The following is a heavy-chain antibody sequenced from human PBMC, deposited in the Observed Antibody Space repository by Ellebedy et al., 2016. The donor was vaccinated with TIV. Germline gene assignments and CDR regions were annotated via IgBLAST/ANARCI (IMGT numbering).Heavy chain of an antibody. V-gene: IGHV3-66*01. J-gene: IGHJ4*02. CDR1: GFTVATNH. CDR3: AREPVPTWAFDC. D-gene: IGHD4-11*01. CDR2: IYSDGST. Sequence: GESLKISCAVSGFTVATNHMSWVRQAPGKGLEWVSDIYSDGSTYYQDSVKGRFTISRDNSKNTLYLQMNSLTAEDTAVYYCAREPVPTWAFDCWGQGTLVTVSS.